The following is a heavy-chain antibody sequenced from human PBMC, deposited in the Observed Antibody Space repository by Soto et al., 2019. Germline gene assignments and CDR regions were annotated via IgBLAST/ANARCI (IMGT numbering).Heavy chain of an antibody. CDR3: ARTSSLVETYAWLDP. J-gene: IGHJ5*02. Sequence: GGSLRLSCAASGFTFTSYAVNWVRQAPGKGLEWVSVIGVSGGSTSYADSVKGRFSISRDNSKNTLYLQMNSLRAEDTAVYYCARTSSLVETYAWLDPWGQGTLVTVSS. CDR1: GFTFTSYA. D-gene: IGHD2-21*01. V-gene: IGHV3-23*01. CDR2: IGVSGGST.